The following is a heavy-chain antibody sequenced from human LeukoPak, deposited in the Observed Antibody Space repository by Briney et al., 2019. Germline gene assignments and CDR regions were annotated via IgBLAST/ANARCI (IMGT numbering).Heavy chain of an antibody. J-gene: IGHJ6*04. CDR1: GFTFSSYS. D-gene: IGHD3-9*01. V-gene: IGHV3-48*04. Sequence: GGSLRLSCAASGFTFSSYSMNWVRQAPGKGLEWVSYISSRSSTIYYADSVKGRFTISRDNAKNSLYLQMNSLRAEDTAVYYCAREGTYYDILTGYPSGLGVWGKGTTVNVSS. CDR2: ISSRSSTI. CDR3: AREGTYYDILTGYPSGLGV.